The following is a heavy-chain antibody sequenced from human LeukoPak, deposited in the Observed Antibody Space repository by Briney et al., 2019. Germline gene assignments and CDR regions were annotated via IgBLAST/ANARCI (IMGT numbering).Heavy chain of an antibody. CDR3: AKALIVVVPAAPDY. CDR2: ISSSSSTI. V-gene: IGHV3-48*01. J-gene: IGHJ4*02. D-gene: IGHD2-2*01. Sequence: MNWVRQAPGKGLEWVSYISSSSSTIYYADSGKGRFTISRDNAKNSLYLQMNSLRAEDTAVYYCAKALIVVVPAAPDYWGQGTLVTVSS.